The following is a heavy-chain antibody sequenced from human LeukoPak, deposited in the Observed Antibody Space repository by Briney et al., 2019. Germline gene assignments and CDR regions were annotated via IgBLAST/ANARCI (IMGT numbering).Heavy chain of an antibody. V-gene: IGHV3-23*01. D-gene: IGHD3-16*01. CDR3: AKVGQPWSIWDYFDY. CDR2: ISGSGDNT. J-gene: IGHJ4*02. Sequence: PGGSLGLSCVASEVTFSNTWMNWVRQGPGKGLEWVSGISGSGDNTYYADSVKGRFTISRDNSKNTLYLQMNSLRAGDTAVYYCAKVGQPWSIWDYFDYWGQGTLVTVSS. CDR1: EVTFSNTW.